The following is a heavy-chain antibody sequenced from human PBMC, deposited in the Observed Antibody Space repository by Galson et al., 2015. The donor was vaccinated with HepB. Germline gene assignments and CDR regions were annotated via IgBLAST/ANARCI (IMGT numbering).Heavy chain of an antibody. Sequence: SLRLSCAGSGFIFSGHGMTWVRQAPGKGLEWVSTISANARGTDYADTVKGRFTISRDKSRNTLYLQRNRIRVEDAAIYYCARRFLISGTHDYWGQGTLVTVSS. CDR3: ARRFLISGTHDY. CDR1: GFIFSGHG. D-gene: IGHD3-10*01. CDR2: ISANARGT. J-gene: IGHJ4*02. V-gene: IGHV3-23*01.